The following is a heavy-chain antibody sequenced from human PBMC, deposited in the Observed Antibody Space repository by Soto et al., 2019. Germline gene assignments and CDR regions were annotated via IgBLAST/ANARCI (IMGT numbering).Heavy chain of an antibody. CDR1: NGSLSGYF. D-gene: IGHD6-6*01. J-gene: IGHJ5*02. V-gene: IGHV4-34*01. Sequence: SETMSLTCSVYNGSLSGYFWSWIRQPPGKGLEWIGEINHSGTTNYNPSLRSRVTISLDRSRNEFSLKLRSMTAADTAVYYCAAGGGFIATRMVWVDHWGQGIRVTVSS. CDR2: INHSGTT. CDR3: AAGGGFIATRMVWVDH.